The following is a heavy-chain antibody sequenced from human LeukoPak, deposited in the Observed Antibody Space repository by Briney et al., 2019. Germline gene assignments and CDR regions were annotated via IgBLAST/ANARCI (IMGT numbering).Heavy chain of an antibody. CDR1: GFIFSNYD. CDR2: ISSSSSHI. D-gene: IGHD2-2*02. J-gene: IGHJ4*02. CDR3: ANTILTGAL. V-gene: IGHV3-21*01. Sequence: GGSLRLSCAASGFIFSNYDMNWVRQAPGKGLEWVSSISSSSSHIYYADSVKGRFTISRDNAKNSLYLQMNSLRAEDTAVYYCANTILTGALWGQGTLVTVSS.